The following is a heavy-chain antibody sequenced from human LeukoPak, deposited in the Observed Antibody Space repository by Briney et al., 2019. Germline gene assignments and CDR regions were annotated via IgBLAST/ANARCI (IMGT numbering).Heavy chain of an antibody. CDR3: ARAFGELFIDWFDP. D-gene: IGHD3-10*01. CDR2: INSDGSST. Sequence: GGSLRLSCAASGFTFSSYWMHWVRQAPGKGLVWVSRINSDGSSTSYADSVKGRFTISRDNAKNTLYLQMNSLRAEDTAVYYCARAFGELFIDWFDPWGQGTLVTVSS. J-gene: IGHJ5*02. V-gene: IGHV3-74*01. CDR1: GFTFSSYW.